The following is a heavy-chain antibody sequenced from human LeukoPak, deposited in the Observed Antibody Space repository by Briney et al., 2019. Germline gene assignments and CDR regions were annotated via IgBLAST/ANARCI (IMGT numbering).Heavy chain of an antibody. D-gene: IGHD3-22*01. CDR3: TQHHYDSSGYYPYFDY. CDR1: GFTFSSYE. Sequence: GGSLRLSCVASGFTFSSYEMNWVRQAPGKGLEWVGFIRSKAYGGTTEYAASVKGRFTISRDDSKSIAYLQMNSLKTEDTAVYYCTQHHYDSSGYYPYFDYWGQGTLVTVSS. V-gene: IGHV3-49*04. J-gene: IGHJ4*02. CDR2: IRSKAYGGTT.